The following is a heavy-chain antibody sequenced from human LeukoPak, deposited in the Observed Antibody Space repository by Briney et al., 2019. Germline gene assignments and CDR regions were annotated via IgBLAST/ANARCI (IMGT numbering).Heavy chain of an antibody. D-gene: IGHD2-21*01. CDR3: ARHAIVVVIAISPDAFDI. V-gene: IGHV4-39*01. J-gene: IGHJ3*02. CDR1: GGSISSSSYY. Sequence: SETLSLTCTVSGGSISSSSYYWGWIRQPPGKGLEWTGSIYYSGSTYYNPSLKSRVTISVDTSKNQFSLKLSSVTAADTAVYYCARHAIVVVIAISPDAFDIWGQGTMVTVSS. CDR2: IYYSGST.